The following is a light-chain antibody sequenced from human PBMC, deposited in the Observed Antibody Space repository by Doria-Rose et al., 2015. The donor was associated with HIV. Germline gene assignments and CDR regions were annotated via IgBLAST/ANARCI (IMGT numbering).Light chain of an antibody. CDR1: QSFSSTY. CDR2: DGS. J-gene: IGKJ1*01. Sequence: EIVLTQSPGTLSLSPGERATLSCRASQSFSSTYLAWYQQKPGQAPSLLIYDGSTRATGIPDRFSASGSGTGFTLTINRLEPEDFALYYCHQYGTSWTFGQGTKVEI. V-gene: IGKV3-20*01. CDR3: HQYGTSWT.